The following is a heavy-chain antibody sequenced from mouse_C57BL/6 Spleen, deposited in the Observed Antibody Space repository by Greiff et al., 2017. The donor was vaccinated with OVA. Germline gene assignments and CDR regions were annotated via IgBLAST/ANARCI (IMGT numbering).Heavy chain of an antibody. Sequence: VKLVESGAELARPGASVKLSCKASGYTFTSSGISWVKQRTGQGLEWIGEIYPRSGNTYYNEKFKGKATLTADKSSSTAYMELRSLTSEDAAVYFCARRNEWAWCAYWGQGTLVTVSA. CDR3: ARRNEWAWCAY. J-gene: IGHJ3*01. CDR2: IYPRSGNT. CDR1: GYTFTSSG. V-gene: IGHV1-81*01.